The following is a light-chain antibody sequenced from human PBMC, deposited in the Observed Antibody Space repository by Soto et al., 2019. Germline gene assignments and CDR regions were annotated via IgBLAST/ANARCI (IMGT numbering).Light chain of an antibody. CDR2: GAS. J-gene: IGKJ1*01. V-gene: IGKV3-20*01. Sequence: EIVLTQSPGTLPLSPGERATLSCRASQSISSMYLAWYQQKPGQAPRLLISGASTRATGIPDRFSGSGSETDFTLTIERLEPEDFAVYYCQDYSPSPTWTFGQGTKVEIK. CDR1: QSISSMY. CDR3: QDYSPSPTWT.